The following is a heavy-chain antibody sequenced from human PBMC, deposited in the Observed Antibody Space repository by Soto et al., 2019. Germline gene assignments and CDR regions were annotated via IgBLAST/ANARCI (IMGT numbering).Heavy chain of an antibody. CDR3: VRGDKNKDYYFDH. CDR1: GASISSGDYA. Sequence: QLQLQESGSGLVKPSQTLSLTCVVSGASISSGDYAWNWVRQPPGKGLEWLGYIYNNGGSYYNPSLKSRLTISLDRSKNHFSLRLTSVTAADTALYFCVRGDKNKDYYFDHWGQGTLVTVTS. CDR2: IYNNGGS. J-gene: IGHJ4*02. D-gene: IGHD2-15*01. V-gene: IGHV4-30-2*01.